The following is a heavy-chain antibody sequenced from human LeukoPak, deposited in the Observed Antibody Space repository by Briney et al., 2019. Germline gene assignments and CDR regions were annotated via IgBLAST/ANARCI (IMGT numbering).Heavy chain of an antibody. CDR1: GFPFHDYG. D-gene: IGHD3-10*01. Sequence: GGSLRLSCAASGFPFHDYGLSWVRQAPGKGLEWVSGINWNGGSTGYADSVKGRFTISRDNAKNSLYLQMNSLRAEDTALYYCARGGGSGSSLVVWYFDLWGRGTLVTVSS. V-gene: IGHV3-20*04. CDR3: ARGGGSGSSLVVWYFDL. J-gene: IGHJ2*01. CDR2: INWNGGST.